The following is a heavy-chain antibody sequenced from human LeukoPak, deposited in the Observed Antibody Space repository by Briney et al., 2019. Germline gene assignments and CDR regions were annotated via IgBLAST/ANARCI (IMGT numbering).Heavy chain of an antibody. Sequence: GGSLRLSCAASGFTFSSYAMSWVRQAPGKGLEWVSAISGSGGSTYYADSVKGRFTISRDNSKNTLYLQMNSLRAEDTAVYYCAKGSSNDFWSGYPNYYFDYWGQGTLVTVSS. V-gene: IGHV3-23*01. D-gene: IGHD3-3*01. CDR1: GFTFSSYA. J-gene: IGHJ4*02. CDR3: AKGSSNDFWSGYPNYYFDY. CDR2: ISGSGGST.